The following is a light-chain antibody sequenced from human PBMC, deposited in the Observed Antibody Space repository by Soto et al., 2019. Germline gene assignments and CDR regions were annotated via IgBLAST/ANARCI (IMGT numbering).Light chain of an antibody. J-gene: IGKJ4*01. CDR1: QSISSQ. V-gene: IGKV3-11*01. Sequence: EIVLTQSPATLSLSAGERATLSCRASQSISSQLAWYQQKPGQAPRLLIHDASNRATGLPARFNGSGSATDFTLTISSLEPEDFAVYYCQQRSNWPPALTFGGGTKVDIK. CDR3: QQRSNWPPALT. CDR2: DAS.